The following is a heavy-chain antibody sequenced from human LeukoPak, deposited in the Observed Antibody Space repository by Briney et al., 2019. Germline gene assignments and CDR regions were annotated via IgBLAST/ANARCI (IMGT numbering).Heavy chain of an antibody. V-gene: IGHV5-51*01. CDR2: IYPGDSDT. CDR3: ATPPITMVRGVIAGH. Sequence: GESLKISCKGPGYSFTSYWIGWVRQMPGKGLEWMGIIYPGDSDTRYSPSFQGQVTISADKSISTAYLQWSSLKASDTAMYYCATPPITMVRGVIAGHWGQGTLVTVSS. J-gene: IGHJ4*02. CDR1: GYSFTSYW. D-gene: IGHD3-10*01.